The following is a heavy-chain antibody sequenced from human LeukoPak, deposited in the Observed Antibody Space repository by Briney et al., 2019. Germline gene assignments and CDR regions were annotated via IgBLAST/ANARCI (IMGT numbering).Heavy chain of an antibody. CDR1: GFTFSSYS. CDR3: ARDQGLPVVAGRFGY. Sequence: GGSLRLSCAASGFTFSSYSMNWVRQAPGKGLEWVSSISSSNSYIYNADSVKGRFTISRDNAKNSLYLQMNSLRAEDTAVYCCARDQGLPVVAGRFGYWGQGTLVTVSS. D-gene: IGHD6-19*01. V-gene: IGHV3-21*01. J-gene: IGHJ4*02. CDR2: ISSSNSYI.